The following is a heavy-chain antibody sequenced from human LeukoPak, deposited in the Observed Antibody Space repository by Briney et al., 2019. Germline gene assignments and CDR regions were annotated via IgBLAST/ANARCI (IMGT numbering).Heavy chain of an antibody. CDR2: ISTSGGTT. CDR3: AKLAYYDSSGLDY. CDR1: GFTFSSYG. D-gene: IGHD3-22*01. J-gene: IGHJ4*02. V-gene: IGHV3-48*01. Sequence: GVSLRLSCAASGFTFSSYGMHWVRQAPGKGLEWGSYISTSGGTTYYADSVKGRFTISRDNSKNTLYLQMNSLRAEDTAVYYCAKLAYYDSSGLDYWGQGTLVTVSS.